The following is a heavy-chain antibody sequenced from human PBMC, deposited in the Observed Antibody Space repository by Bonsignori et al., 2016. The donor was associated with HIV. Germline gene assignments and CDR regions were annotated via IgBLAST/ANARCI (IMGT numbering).Heavy chain of an antibody. CDR2: ISGGGSST. J-gene: IGHJ4*02. CDR3: ANPLGGCPVNY. Sequence: WIRQPPGKGLEWVSTISGGGSSTYYADSVKGRFTISRDNSKNMLFLHVNCLRAEDTALYYCANPLGGCPVNYWGQGALVTVSS. V-gene: IGHV3-23*01. D-gene: IGHD3-16*01.